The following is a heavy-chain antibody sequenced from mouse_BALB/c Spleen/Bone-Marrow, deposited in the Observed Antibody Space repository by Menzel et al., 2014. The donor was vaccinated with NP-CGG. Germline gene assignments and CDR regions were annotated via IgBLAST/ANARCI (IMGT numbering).Heavy chain of an antibody. Sequence: EVKVVESGGGLVKLGGSLKLSCAASGFTFRSYYMSWVRQTPEKGLELVAAINSSGGSTYYPDTVKGRFTISRDNAKNTLYLQMSSLKSEDTALYYCARSPYGNHFDYWGQGTTLTVSS. CDR3: ARSPYGNHFDY. CDR1: GFTFRSYY. D-gene: IGHD2-10*02. V-gene: IGHV5-6-2*01. CDR2: INSSGGST. J-gene: IGHJ2*01.